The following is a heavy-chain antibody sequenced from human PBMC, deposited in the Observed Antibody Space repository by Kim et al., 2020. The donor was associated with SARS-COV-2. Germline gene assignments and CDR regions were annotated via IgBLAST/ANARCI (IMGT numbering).Heavy chain of an antibody. CDR3: AKTHDADTYYYYGMDV. D-gene: IGHD5-18*01. Sequence: GGSLRLSCAASGFTFSSYAMSWVRQAPGKGLEWVSAISGSGGSTYYADSVKGRFTISRDNSKNTLYLQMNSLRAEDTAVYYCAKTHDADTYYYYGMDVWGQGTTVTVSS. J-gene: IGHJ6*02. V-gene: IGHV3-23*01. CDR1: GFTFSSYA. CDR2: ISGSGGST.